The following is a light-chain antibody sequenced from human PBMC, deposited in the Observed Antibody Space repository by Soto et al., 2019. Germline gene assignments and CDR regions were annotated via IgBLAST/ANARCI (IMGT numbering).Light chain of an antibody. CDR2: EVT. CDR3: WSYAGNTIFV. CDR1: SSNVGSYDL. J-gene: IGLJ2*01. V-gene: IGLV2-23*02. Sequence: QSALTQPASVSGSPGQSITISCTGTSSNVGSYDLVSWYQQHPGKAPKLLIYEVTKRPSGVSNRFSGSKSGNTASLTISGLQAEDEAYYYCWSYAGNTIFVFGGGTKLTVL.